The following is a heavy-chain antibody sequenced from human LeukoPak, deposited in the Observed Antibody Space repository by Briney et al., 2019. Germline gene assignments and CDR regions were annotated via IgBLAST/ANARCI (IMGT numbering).Heavy chain of an antibody. J-gene: IGHJ5*02. CDR3: ARVEGSNWFDP. CDR2: IYSSGST. V-gene: IGHV4-61*02. D-gene: IGHD3-10*01. Sequence: PSETLSLTCSVSAGSINSGSYYWNWIRQPAGKGLEWIGRIYSSGSTNYNPSLKSRVTISVDKSKNQFSLKLSSVTAADTAVYYCARVEGSNWFDPWGQGTLVTVSS. CDR1: AGSINSGSYY.